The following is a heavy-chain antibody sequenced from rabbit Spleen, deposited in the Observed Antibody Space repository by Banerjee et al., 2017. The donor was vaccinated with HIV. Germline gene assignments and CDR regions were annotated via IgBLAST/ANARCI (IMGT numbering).Heavy chain of an antibody. V-gene: IGHV1S45*01. D-gene: IGHD8-1*01. CDR2: IGTNSGTT. J-gene: IGHJ6*01. CDR3: ARDTGSSFSSYGMDL. CDR1: GFSFTSSYY. Sequence: QEQLVESGGDLVQPGASLTLTCTASGFSFTSSYYMCWVRQAPGKGPEWIACIGTNSGTTWYANWVNGRFTVSKTSSTTVTLQMTSLSAADTAAYFCARDTGSSFSSYGMDLWGPGTLVTVS.